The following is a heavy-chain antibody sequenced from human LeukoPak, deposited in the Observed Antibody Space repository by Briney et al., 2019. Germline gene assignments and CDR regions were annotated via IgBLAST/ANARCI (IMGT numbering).Heavy chain of an antibody. V-gene: IGHV4-39*07. D-gene: IGHD2-2*01. Sequence: SSETLSLTCTVSGGSISSSSYYWGWIRQPPGKGLGWIVSIYYSGSTYYTPSLKSRVTISVDTSKNQFSLKLSSVTAADTAVYYCARSESRQSLLGTSPSDAFDIWGQGTMVTVSS. J-gene: IGHJ3*02. CDR2: IYYSGST. CDR3: ARSESRQSLLGTSPSDAFDI. CDR1: GGSISSSSYY.